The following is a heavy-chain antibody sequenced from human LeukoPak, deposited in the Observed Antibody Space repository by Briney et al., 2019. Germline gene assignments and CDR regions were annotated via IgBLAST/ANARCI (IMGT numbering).Heavy chain of an antibody. CDR1: GYTFTGYY. D-gene: IGHD6-19*01. Sequence: ASVKVSCXASGYTFTGYYMHWVRQAPGQGLGWMGWINPNSGGTNYAQKFQGRVTMTRDTSISTAYMELSRLRSDDTAVYYCARVSIAVAGTPFDYWGQGTLVTVSS. J-gene: IGHJ4*02. CDR3: ARVSIAVAGTPFDY. CDR2: INPNSGGT. V-gene: IGHV1-2*02.